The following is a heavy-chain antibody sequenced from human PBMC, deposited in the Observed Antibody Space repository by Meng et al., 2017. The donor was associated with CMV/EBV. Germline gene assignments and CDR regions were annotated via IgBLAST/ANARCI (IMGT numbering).Heavy chain of an antibody. Sequence: QVQLVESGAGWVKPGGALRLSCAASGFTFSDYYMSWIRQAPGKGLEWVSYISSSSSYTNYADSVKGRFTISRDNAKNSLYLQMNSLRAEDTAVYYCARGRYYLPDYWGQGTLVTVSS. CDR1: GFTFSDYY. D-gene: IGHD3-22*01. V-gene: IGHV3-11*05. J-gene: IGHJ4*02. CDR2: ISSSSSYT. CDR3: ARGRYYLPDY.